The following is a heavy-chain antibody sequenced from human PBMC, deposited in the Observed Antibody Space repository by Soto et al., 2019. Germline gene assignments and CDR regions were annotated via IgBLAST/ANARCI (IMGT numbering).Heavy chain of an antibody. D-gene: IGHD1-26*01. CDR1: GFTFSNFG. CDR2: ISNDGTSE. Sequence: QVQVVESGGGVVHPEKSLRLSCAASGFTFSNFGMHWVRQAPGKGLEWVAVISNDGTSENYAQSVKGRFTISRDNSKNTLYLQMNSLKAEDTAVYYGVGGSGSYYVWGQGTLVTVSS. V-gene: IGHV3-30*03. CDR3: VGGSGSYYV. J-gene: IGHJ4*02.